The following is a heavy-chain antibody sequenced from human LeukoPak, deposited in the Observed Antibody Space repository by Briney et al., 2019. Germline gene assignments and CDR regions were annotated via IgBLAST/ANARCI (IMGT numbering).Heavy chain of an antibody. V-gene: IGHV6-1*01. D-gene: IGHD6-13*01. CDR3: SSSSWYSEYFQH. CDR2: IYYRSKWYN. J-gene: IGHJ1*01. Sequence: SQTLSLTCAISGDSVSSNSAAWNWIRQSPSRGLEWLGRIYYRSKWYNDYAVSVKSRITINPDTSKNQFSLQLNSVTPEDTAVYYCSSSSWYSEYFQHWGQGTLVTVSS. CDR1: GDSVSSNSAA.